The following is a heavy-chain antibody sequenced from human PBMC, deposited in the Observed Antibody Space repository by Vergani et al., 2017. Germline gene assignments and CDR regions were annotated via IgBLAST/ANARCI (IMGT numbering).Heavy chain of an antibody. CDR2: IRYDGSNK. Sequence: QVQLVESGGGVVQPGGSLRLSCAASGFTFSSYGMHWVRQAPGKGLEWVAFIRYDGSNKYYADSVKGRFTISRDNSKNTLYLQMNSLRAEDTAVYYRANSPYSGYDYAYYFYGMDVWGQGSTVTVSS. CDR3: ANSPYSGYDYAYYFYGMDV. D-gene: IGHD5-12*01. J-gene: IGHJ6*02. CDR1: GFTFSSYG. V-gene: IGHV3-30*02.